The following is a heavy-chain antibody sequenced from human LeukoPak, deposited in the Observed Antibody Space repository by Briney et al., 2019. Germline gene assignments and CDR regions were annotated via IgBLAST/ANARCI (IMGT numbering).Heavy chain of an antibody. V-gene: IGHV3-7*01. CDR2: IKEDGSEK. D-gene: IGHD3-10*01. J-gene: IGHJ5*02. CDR3: ARGGSWFAP. Sequence: GGSLRLSGVASGFTFSVYWMSWVRQAPGKGLEWVANIKEDGSEKYYVDSVKGRFTISRDNAKNSLYLQMSSLRAEDTAVYYCARGGSWFAPWGQGTLVTVSS. CDR1: GFTFSVYW.